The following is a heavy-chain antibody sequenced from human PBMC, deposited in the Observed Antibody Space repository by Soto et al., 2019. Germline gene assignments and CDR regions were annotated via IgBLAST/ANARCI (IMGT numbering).Heavy chain of an antibody. CDR1: GFTFGNFV. V-gene: IGHV3-23*01. J-gene: IGHJ6*02. Sequence: GGSLRLSCAASGFTFGNFVMRWVRQTPGKGLEWVSTITETGGDTYYTDSVKGRFTISRDNPKNTLYLQMTSLRAEDTALYYCTKASSDRNHMEVWGPGTTVTVSS. CDR2: ITETGGDT. CDR3: TKASSDRNHMEV.